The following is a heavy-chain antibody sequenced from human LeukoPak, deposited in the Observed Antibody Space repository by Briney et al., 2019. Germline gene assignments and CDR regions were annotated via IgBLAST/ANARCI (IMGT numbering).Heavy chain of an antibody. V-gene: IGHV3-74*01. CDR1: GFTFNRYW. D-gene: IGHD2/OR15-2a*01. Sequence: LPGGSLRLSCAASGFTFNRYWMHWVRQAPGKGLVWVSRINDDGSSTSYEDSVRGRFTISRDNAKNTLYLQMNSLRAEDTAVYYCARVSFQARLYYGMDVWGQGTTVTVSS. CDR2: INDDGSST. CDR3: ARVSFQARLYYGMDV. J-gene: IGHJ6*02.